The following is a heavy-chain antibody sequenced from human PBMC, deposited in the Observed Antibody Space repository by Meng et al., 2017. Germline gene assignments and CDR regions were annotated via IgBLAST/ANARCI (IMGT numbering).Heavy chain of an antibody. CDR3: FASSVYYYGGGY. CDR1: VFTFSVSA. Sequence: SGRGFVQSWPSQKLSCVASVFTFSVSAIHWVRQASGEGLELVGPIRSKATTYATASAASVKGMFTISRDNSQSTSYLQMTSLKTEDTAVYYNFASSVYYYGGGYWGQRTLVTVSS. V-gene: IGHV3-73*02. D-gene: IGHD3-22*01. CDR2: IRSKATTYAT. J-gene: IGHJ4*02.